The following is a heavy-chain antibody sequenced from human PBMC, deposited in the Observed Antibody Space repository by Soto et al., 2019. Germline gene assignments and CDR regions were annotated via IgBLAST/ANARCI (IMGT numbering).Heavy chain of an antibody. CDR1: GYTFTGYY. CDR2: INPNSGGT. D-gene: IGHD3-22*01. J-gene: IGHJ5*02. CDR3: ARDMYDSSGSNWFDP. Sequence: AASVKVSCKASGYTFTGYYMHWVRQAPGQGLEWMGWINPNSGGTNYAQKFQGRVTMTRDTSISTAYMELSRLRSDDTAVYYCARDMYDSSGSNWFDPWGQGTLVTVSS. V-gene: IGHV1-2*02.